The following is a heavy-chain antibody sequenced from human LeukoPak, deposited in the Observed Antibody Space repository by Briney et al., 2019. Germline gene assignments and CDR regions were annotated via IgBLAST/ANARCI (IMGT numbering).Heavy chain of an antibody. CDR1: GGTFSSYA. CDR3: ARAFGADFWSYAFDY. CDR2: IIPILGIA. V-gene: IGHV1-69*04. J-gene: IGHJ4*02. Sequence: ASVKVSCKASGGTFSSYAISWVRQAPGQGLEWMGRIIPILGIANYAQKFQGRVTITTDESTSTAYMELSSLRSEDTAVYYCARAFGADFWSYAFDYWGQGTLVTVSS. D-gene: IGHD3-3*01.